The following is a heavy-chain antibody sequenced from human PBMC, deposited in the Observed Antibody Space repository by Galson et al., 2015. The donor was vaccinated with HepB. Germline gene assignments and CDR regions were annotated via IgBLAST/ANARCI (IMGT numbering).Heavy chain of an antibody. CDR3: ARQEWAVGHIDN. Sequence: TLSLTCTVSGGSIDSSSYYWGWIRQPPGKGLEWIGSFYHSGSTYYNPSLKNRVTISVDMSKNQFSLKLSSVTPPDTAVYYCARQEWAVGHIDNWGQGTLVTVSS. V-gene: IGHV4-39*01. CDR2: FYHSGST. D-gene: IGHD3-3*01. CDR1: GGSIDSSSYY. J-gene: IGHJ4*02.